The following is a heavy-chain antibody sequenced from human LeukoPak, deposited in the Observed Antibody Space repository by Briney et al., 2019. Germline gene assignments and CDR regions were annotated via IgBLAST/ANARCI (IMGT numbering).Heavy chain of an antibody. CDR2: IYTSGST. Sequence: PSETLSLTCTVSGGSISSGSYYWSWIRQPAGKGLEWIGRIYTSGSTNYNPSLKSRVTISIDTSKNQFSLKLSSVTAADTAVYYCAREARLGELSLYYYYYYMDVWGKGTTVTVSS. CDR1: GGSISSGSYY. J-gene: IGHJ6*03. D-gene: IGHD3-16*02. V-gene: IGHV4-61*02. CDR3: AREARLGELSLYYYYYYMDV.